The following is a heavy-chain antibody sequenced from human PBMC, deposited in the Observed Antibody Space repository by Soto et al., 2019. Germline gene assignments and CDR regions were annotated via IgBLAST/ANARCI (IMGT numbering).Heavy chain of an antibody. V-gene: IGHV1-69*02. CDR3: ARPDYGDVYAFDI. Sequence: GASVKVSCKASGGTFSSYTISWVRQAPGQGLEWMGRIIPILGIANYAQKFQGRDTITADKSTSTAYMELSSLRYEDTAVYYCARPDYGDVYAFDIWGQGKMVTVSS. CDR2: IIPILGIA. J-gene: IGHJ3*02. D-gene: IGHD4-17*01. CDR1: GGTFSSYT.